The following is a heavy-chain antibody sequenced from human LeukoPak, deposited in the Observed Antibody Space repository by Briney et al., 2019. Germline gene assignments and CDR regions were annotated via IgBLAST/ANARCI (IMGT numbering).Heavy chain of an antibody. D-gene: IGHD3-22*01. CDR3: ASFYYDSSGYYSAFDI. CDR1: GYTFTSYD. CDR2: MNPNSGNT. J-gene: IGHJ3*02. Sequence: ASVKVSCKASGYTFTSYDINWVRQATGQRLEWMGWMNPNSGNTGYAQKFQGRVTMTRNTSISTAYMELSSLRSEDTAVYYCASFYYDSSGYYSAFDIWGQGTMVTVSS. V-gene: IGHV1-8*01.